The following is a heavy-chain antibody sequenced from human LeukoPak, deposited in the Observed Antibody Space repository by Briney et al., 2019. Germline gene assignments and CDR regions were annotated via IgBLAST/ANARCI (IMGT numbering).Heavy chain of an antibody. D-gene: IGHD3-10*01. V-gene: IGHV1-18*01. J-gene: IGHJ6*02. CDR2: ISAYNGNT. Sequence: ASVKVSCKASGYTFTSHGISWVRQAPGQGLEWMGWISAYNGNTNYAQKLQGRVTMTTDTSTSTAYMELRSLRSDDTAVYYCASRGLWFGELLSYGMDVWGQGTTVTVSS. CDR1: GYTFTSHG. CDR3: ASRGLWFGELLSYGMDV.